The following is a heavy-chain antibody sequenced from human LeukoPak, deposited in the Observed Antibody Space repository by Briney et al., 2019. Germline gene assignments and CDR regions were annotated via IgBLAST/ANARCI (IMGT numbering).Heavy chain of an antibody. D-gene: IGHD1-26*01. J-gene: IGHJ4*02. CDR1: GFTFSSYS. Sequence: GGSLRLSCAASGFTFSSYSMNWVRQAPGKGLEWVSSISSSSSYIYYADSVKGRFTVSRDNAKNSLYLQMNSLRAEDTAVYYCARDSGSYTFDYWGQGTLVTVSS. V-gene: IGHV3-21*01. CDR3: ARDSGSYTFDY. CDR2: ISSSSSYI.